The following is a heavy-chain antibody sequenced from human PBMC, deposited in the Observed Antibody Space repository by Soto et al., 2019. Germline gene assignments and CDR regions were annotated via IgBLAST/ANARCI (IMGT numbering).Heavy chain of an antibody. Sequence: GGSLRLSCAASGFTFSSYAMSWVRQAPGKGLEWVSAISGSGGSTYYADSVKGRFTISRDNSKNTLYLQMNSLRAEDTAVYYCAKDRLGYDYGDPAEYFQHWGQGTLVTVSS. D-gene: IGHD4-17*01. CDR3: AKDRLGYDYGDPAEYFQH. J-gene: IGHJ1*01. V-gene: IGHV3-23*01. CDR2: ISGSGGST. CDR1: GFTFSSYA.